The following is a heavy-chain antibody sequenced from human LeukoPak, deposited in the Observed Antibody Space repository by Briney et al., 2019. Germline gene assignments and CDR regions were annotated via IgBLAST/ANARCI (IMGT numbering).Heavy chain of an antibody. V-gene: IGHV4-59*13. CDR1: GGSTSTNY. Sequence: PSETLTLTCIVSGGSTSTNYWSWIRQSPGKGLEWIGYIFDSGTTNYNPSLKSRVTISVDTSNNHVSLDVKSVTAADTAVYYCARHAESSRAWYVPDLWGQGTLVTVSS. D-gene: IGHD6-19*01. CDR2: IFDSGTT. CDR3: ARHAESSRAWYVPDL. J-gene: IGHJ4*02.